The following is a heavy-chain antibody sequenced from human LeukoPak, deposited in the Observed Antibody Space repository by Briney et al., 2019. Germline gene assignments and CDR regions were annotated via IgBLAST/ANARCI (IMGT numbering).Heavy chain of an antibody. CDR2: IYSGGST. J-gene: IGHJ3*02. CDR1: GFTVSSNY. Sequence: GGSLRLSCAASGFTVSSNYMSWVRQAPGKGLEWVSVIYSGGSTYYADSVKGRFTISRDNSKNMIYLEMNSLRAEDTAVYYCARDVLLWFGESLGAFDIWGQGTMVTVSS. D-gene: IGHD3-10*01. CDR3: ARDVLLWFGESLGAFDI. V-gene: IGHV3-66*01.